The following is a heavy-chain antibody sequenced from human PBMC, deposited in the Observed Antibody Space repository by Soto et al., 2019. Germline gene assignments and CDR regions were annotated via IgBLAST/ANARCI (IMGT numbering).Heavy chain of an antibody. V-gene: IGHV4-4*02. CDR1: GGSISSSNW. Sequence: QVQLQESGPGLVKPSGTLSLTCAVSGGSISSSNWWSWVRQPPGKGLQWVGEIYHSGSTNYIPSLKRRVARSVDKSRNQFSLKLSSVSGADTAVYYCARRWGEGRVDYWGQGALVTVSS. D-gene: IGHD3-10*01. CDR2: IYHSGST. J-gene: IGHJ4*02. CDR3: ARRWGEGRVDY.